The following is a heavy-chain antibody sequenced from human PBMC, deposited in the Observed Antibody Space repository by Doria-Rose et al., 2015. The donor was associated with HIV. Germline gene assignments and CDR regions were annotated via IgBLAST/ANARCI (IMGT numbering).Heavy chain of an antibody. J-gene: IGHJ4*02. CDR2: IFLDDER. Sequence: QVTLKESGPVLVKPTETLTPTCTVSGVSLSSPGMGVSWIRQPPGKALEWLANIFLDDERSYKTSLKSRLTISRGTSKSQVVLTMTDMDPVDTATYYCARIKSSRWYHKYYFDFWGQGTLVIVSA. V-gene: IGHV2-26*01. D-gene: IGHD6-13*01. CDR3: ARIKSSRWYHKYYFDF. CDR1: GVSLSSPGMG.